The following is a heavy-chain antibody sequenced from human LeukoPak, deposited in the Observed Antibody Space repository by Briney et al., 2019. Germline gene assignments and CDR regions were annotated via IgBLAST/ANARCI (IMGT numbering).Heavy chain of an antibody. Sequence: SQTLSLTCTVSGGSISSGGYYWRWIRQHPGKGLEWIGYIYYSGSTYYNPSLKSRVTISVDTSKNQFSLKLSSVTAADTAVYYCARDGYNRLDYWGQGTLVTVSS. CDR1: GGSISSGGYY. CDR2: IYYSGST. V-gene: IGHV4-31*03. D-gene: IGHD1-1*01. CDR3: ARDGYNRLDY. J-gene: IGHJ4*02.